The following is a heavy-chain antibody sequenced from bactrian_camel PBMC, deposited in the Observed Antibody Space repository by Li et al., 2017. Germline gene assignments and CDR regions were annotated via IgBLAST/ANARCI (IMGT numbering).Heavy chain of an antibody. V-gene: IGHV3S53*01. J-gene: IGHJ6*01. CDR2: IDSNGVT. D-gene: IGHD3*01. CDR3: AAEDQAPWDMGWICNYNS. Sequence: HVQLVESGGGSVPAGGSLSLSCTASQSTYRSICMAWFRQAPGAKRETVATIDSNGVTKVADSVKARFTASKDNDKKTWYLRMNNLKPEDTALYTCAAEDQAPWDMGWICNYNSWGQGTQVTVS. CDR1: QSTYRSIC.